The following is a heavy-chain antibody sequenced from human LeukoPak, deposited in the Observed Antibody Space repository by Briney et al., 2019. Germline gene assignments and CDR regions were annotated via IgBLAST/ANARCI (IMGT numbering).Heavy chain of an antibody. Sequence: ASVKVSCKASGYSFTTYYMHWVRQAPGQGLEWMGIINPSGGSTNYGQKFQGRVTMTRDTSTSTVYMELSSLRSEDSAVYYCAQWVLAGGYFDYWGQGTVVTVSS. CDR2: INPSGGST. V-gene: IGHV1-46*01. CDR3: AQWVLAGGYFDY. D-gene: IGHD2-15*01. J-gene: IGHJ4*02. CDR1: GYSFTTYY.